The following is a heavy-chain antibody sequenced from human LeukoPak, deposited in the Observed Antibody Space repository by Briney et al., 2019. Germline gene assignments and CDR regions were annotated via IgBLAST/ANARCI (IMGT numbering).Heavy chain of an antibody. D-gene: IGHD4-17*01. V-gene: IGHV5-10-1*01. Sequence: GESLKISCKGSGYSFTSYWISWVRQMPGKGLEWMGRIDCSDSYTNYSPSFQGHVTISADKSIGTAYLQWSSLKASDTAMYYCARATADYETDFDYWGQGTLVTVSS. J-gene: IGHJ4*02. CDR1: GYSFTSYW. CDR3: ARATADYETDFDY. CDR2: IDCSDSYT.